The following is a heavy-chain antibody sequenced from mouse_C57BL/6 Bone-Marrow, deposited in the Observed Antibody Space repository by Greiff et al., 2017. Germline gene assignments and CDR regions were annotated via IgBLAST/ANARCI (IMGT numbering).Heavy chain of an antibody. V-gene: IGHV14-4*01. J-gene: IGHJ4*01. CDR1: GFNIKDDY. CDR3: THYYGSSLDY. D-gene: IGHD1-1*01. Sequence: VQLQQSGAELVRPGASAKLSCTASGFNIKDDYMHWVKQRPEQGLEWIGWIDPENGDTEYASKFQGKATITADTSSNTAYLQLSSLTSEDTAVYYCTHYYGSSLDYWGQGTSVTVSS. CDR2: IDPENGDT.